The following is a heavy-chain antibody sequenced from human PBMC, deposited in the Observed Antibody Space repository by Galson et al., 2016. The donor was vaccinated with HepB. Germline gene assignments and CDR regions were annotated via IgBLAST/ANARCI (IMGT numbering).Heavy chain of an antibody. V-gene: IGHV4-59*01. Sequence: SETLSLTCTVSTASITNFYRSWIRQSPEKALEWIGYVHYSGSTNYNPSLKSRVTISLDTSKNQFSLTLRSVTAADTAVYYCARDRSYYDSSFGYWGPGTLVTVSS. CDR2: VHYSGST. D-gene: IGHD3-22*01. CDR3: ARDRSYYDSSFGY. J-gene: IGHJ4*02. CDR1: TASITNFY.